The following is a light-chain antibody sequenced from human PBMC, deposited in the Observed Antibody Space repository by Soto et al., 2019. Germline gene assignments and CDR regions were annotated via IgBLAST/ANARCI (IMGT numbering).Light chain of an antibody. Sequence: QSPGTLSLSPGERATLSCMASQTISSNYLAWYQQKPGQAPRLLIYGASGRATGIPDRFSGSGSGTDFTLTISRLEPEDFAVYYCQQYTSSLITFGQGTRLEIK. CDR1: QTISSNY. V-gene: IGKV3-20*01. J-gene: IGKJ5*01. CDR2: GAS. CDR3: QQYTSSLIT.